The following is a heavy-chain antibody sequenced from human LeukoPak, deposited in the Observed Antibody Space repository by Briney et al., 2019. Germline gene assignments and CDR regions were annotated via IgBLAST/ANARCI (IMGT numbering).Heavy chain of an antibody. V-gene: IGHV1-69*13. CDR1: VGTFSSYA. CDR3: STSCYPNPYYYYYMDV. J-gene: IGHJ6*03. D-gene: IGHD2-2*01. Sequence: SVKVSCKASVGTFSSYAISWVRQSPGQGLEWMGGIIPIFGTANYAQKFQGRITITADESTSTAYMELSSLRSEDTAVYYCSTSCYPNPYYYYYMDVWGKGTTVTVSS. CDR2: IIPIFGTA.